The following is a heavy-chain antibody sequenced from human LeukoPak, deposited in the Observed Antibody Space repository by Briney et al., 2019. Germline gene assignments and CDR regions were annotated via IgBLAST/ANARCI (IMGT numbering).Heavy chain of an antibody. CDR2: IYCSGST. CDR3: AREGYGSGWYPGAFDI. V-gene: IGHV4-59*01. CDR1: GGSISSYY. Sequence: PSETLSLTCTVSGGSISSYYWSWIRQPPGKGLEWIGYIYCSGSTNYNPSLKSRVTISVDTSKNQFSLKLSSVTAADTAVYYCAREGYGSGWYPGAFDIWGQGTMVTVSS. J-gene: IGHJ3*02. D-gene: IGHD6-19*01.